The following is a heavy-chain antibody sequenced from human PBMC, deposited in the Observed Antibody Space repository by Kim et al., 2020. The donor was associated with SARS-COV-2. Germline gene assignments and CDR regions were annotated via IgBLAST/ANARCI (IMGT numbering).Heavy chain of an antibody. CDR2: IHHNGKT. D-gene: IGHD3-22*01. CDR3: ATKRAESSGFIES. CDR1: GDSISDYY. J-gene: IGHJ4*02. Sequence: SETLSLTCTSSGDSISDYYLSWIRQPPGKGLEWIGYIHHNGKTNHNPSLKSRVTISLDTSNRQFSLKLNSVIAADTAVYYCATKRAESSGFIESWGQGT. V-gene: IGHV4-59*01.